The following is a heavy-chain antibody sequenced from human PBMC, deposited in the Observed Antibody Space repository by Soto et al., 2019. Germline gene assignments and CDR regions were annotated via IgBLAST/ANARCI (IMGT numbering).Heavy chain of an antibody. V-gene: IGHV3-23*01. CDR1: EFTISNYA. J-gene: IGHJ4*02. D-gene: IGHD6-13*01. CDR2: ISGVGSTT. CDR3: ARIQDAAGTDY. Sequence: EVQLLESGGGLVQPGGSLRLSCAASEFTISNYAMTWVRQAPGKGLEWVASISGVGSTTYHADSVRGRFTISRDNVRNTLYLQMNGLRAEDTALYYCARIQDAAGTDYWGQGTLVTVSS.